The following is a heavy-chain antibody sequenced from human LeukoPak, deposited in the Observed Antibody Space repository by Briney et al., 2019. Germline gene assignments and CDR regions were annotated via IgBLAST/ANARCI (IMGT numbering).Heavy chain of an antibody. CDR1: GFTFSSYA. CDR2: ISSSSSYI. D-gene: IGHD4-17*01. Sequence: PGGSLRLSCVGSGFTFSSYAMSWVRQAPGKGLEWVSSISSSSSYIYYADSVKGRFTISRDNAKNSLYLQMNSLRAEDTAVYYCARDENDYGDYYFDYWGQGTLVTVSS. CDR3: ARDENDYGDYYFDY. V-gene: IGHV3-21*01. J-gene: IGHJ4*02.